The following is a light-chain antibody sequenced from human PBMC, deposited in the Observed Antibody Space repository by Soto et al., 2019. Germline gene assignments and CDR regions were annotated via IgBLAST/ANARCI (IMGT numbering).Light chain of an antibody. V-gene: IGKV1-33*01. CDR1: QDISNY. CDR2: DAS. J-gene: IGKJ4*01. Sequence: DMQMTQSPSSLSASVGDRVTITCQASQDISNYLNWYQQKPGKAPKLLIFDASRVEIGVPSRFSGSGSGTDFTFTISSLQPEDVATYYCQHYADLPLSFGGGTKVEIK. CDR3: QHYADLPLS.